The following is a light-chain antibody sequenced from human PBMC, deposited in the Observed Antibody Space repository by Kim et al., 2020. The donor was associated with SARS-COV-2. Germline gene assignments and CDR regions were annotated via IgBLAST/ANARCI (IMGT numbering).Light chain of an antibody. J-gene: IGLJ2*01. V-gene: IGLV2-11*03. CDR3: CSYAGRYTWI. CDR1: SSDVGRYTS. Sequence: HAVAISCTVTSSDVGRYTSVSWYQPPPGKAPKPMMSDVTDRPSGVPDRFSGFKSGNTASLTISGLQAEDEADYYCCSYAGRYTWIFGGGTQLTVL. CDR2: DVT.